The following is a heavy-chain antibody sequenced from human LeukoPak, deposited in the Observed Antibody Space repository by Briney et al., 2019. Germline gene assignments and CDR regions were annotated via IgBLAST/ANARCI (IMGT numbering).Heavy chain of an antibody. CDR1: GGSFSGYY. J-gene: IGHJ4*02. V-gene: IGHV4-34*01. D-gene: IGHD3-22*01. Sequence: SETLSLTCAVYGGSFSGYYWSWIRQPPGKGLEWIGEINHSGSTNYNPSLKSRVTISVDTSKNQFSLKLSSVTAADTAVYYCASRRYYYDSSGYYYRWYYFDYWGQGTLVTVSS. CDR3: ASRRYYYDSSGYYYRWYYFDY. CDR2: INHSGST.